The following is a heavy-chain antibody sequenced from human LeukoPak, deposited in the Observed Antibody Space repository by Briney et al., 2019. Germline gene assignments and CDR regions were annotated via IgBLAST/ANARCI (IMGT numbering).Heavy chain of an antibody. CDR1: RFTVNSNF. CDR2: SYTRGIT. D-gene: IGHD1-26*01. CDR3: AREDAGGTYSFHY. V-gene: IGHV3-66*01. J-gene: IGHJ4*02. Sequence: PGGSLRLSCAVSRFTVNSNFMSWVPQAPGKGPKWVSVSYTRGITYYADSVRGRFTNTRDNSKNTLYLQMNSLKAEDTAVDSCAREDAGGTYSFHYWGQGILVTVSS.